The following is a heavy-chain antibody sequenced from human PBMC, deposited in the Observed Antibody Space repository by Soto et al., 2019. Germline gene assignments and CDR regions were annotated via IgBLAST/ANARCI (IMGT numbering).Heavy chain of an antibody. Sequence: QVQLQQWGAGLLKPSETLSLTCAVYGGSFSGYYWSWIRQPPGKGLEWIGEINHSGSTNYNPSLKGRVTISVDTSKNQFSLKLSSVTAADTAVYYCARAITYYYGSGSYWAADYWGQGTLVTVSS. J-gene: IGHJ4*02. CDR3: ARAITYYYGSGSYWAADY. D-gene: IGHD3-10*01. CDR1: GGSFSGYY. V-gene: IGHV4-34*01. CDR2: INHSGST.